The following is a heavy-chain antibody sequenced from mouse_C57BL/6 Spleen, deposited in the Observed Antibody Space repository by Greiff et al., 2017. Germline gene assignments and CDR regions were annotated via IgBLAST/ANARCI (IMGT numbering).Heavy chain of an antibody. V-gene: IGHV5-17*01. CDR1: GFTFSDYG. D-gene: IGHD2-5*01. Sequence: EVKLQESGGGLVKPGGSLKLSCAASGFTFSDYGMHWVRQAPEKGLEWVAYISSGSSTIYYADTVKGRFTISRDNAKNTLFLQMTSLRSEDTAMYYCARPSYYSNYLDYWGQGTTLTVSS. J-gene: IGHJ2*01. CDR3: ARPSYYSNYLDY. CDR2: ISSGSSTI.